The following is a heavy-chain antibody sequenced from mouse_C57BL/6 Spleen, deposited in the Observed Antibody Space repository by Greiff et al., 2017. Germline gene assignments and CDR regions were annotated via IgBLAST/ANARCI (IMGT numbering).Heavy chain of an antibody. CDR3: AREDYYGSSPFAY. Sequence: QVQLQQPGAELVRPGSSVKLSCKASGYTFTSYWMHWVKQRPIQGLEWIGNIDPSDSETHYNQKFKDKATLTVDKSSSTAYMQLSSLTSEDSAVYYCAREDYYGSSPFAYWGQGTLVTVSA. CDR1: GYTFTSYW. J-gene: IGHJ3*01. CDR2: IDPSDSET. D-gene: IGHD1-1*01. V-gene: IGHV1-52*01.